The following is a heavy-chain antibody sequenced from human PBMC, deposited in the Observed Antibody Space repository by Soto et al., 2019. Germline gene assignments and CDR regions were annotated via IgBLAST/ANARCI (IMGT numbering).Heavy chain of an antibody. J-gene: IGHJ6*02. D-gene: IGHD2-15*01. CDR3: AKDRGYCSGGSCYSDYYYYGMDV. V-gene: IGHV3-30*18. CDR2: ISYDGSNK. CDR1: GFTFSSYG. Sequence: GGSLRLSCAASGFTFSSYGMHWVRQAPGKGLEWVAVISYDGSNKYYADSVKGRFTISRDNSKNTLYVQMNSLRAEDTAVYYCAKDRGYCSGGSCYSDYYYYGMDVWGQGTTVTVSS.